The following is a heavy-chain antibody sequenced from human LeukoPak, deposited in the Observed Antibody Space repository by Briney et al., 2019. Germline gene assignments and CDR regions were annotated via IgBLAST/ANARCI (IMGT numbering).Heavy chain of an antibody. CDR1: GGSISSGGYY. CDR3: ARDSPVGASTGDY. CDR2: IYHNGST. Sequence: KTSETLSLTCTVSGGSISSGGYYWSWIRQPPGKGLEWIGYIYHNGSTYYNPSLKSRVTISVDRSKNQFSLKLSSVTAADTAVYYCARDSPVGASTGDYWGQGTLVTVSS. V-gene: IGHV4-30-2*01. D-gene: IGHD1-26*01. J-gene: IGHJ4*02.